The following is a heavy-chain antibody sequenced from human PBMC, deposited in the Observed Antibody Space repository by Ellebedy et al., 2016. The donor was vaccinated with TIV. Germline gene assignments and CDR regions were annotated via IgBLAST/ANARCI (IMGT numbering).Heavy chain of an antibody. CDR3: VRKSSFDY. CDR1: GFIFSNHG. J-gene: IGHJ4*02. Sequence: GESLKISCAASGFIFSNHGMSWVRQAPGKGLEGVSYISSSGSIMYSADSVKGRFTISRDNAKNSLYLQMNSLRDEDTAVYYCVRKSSFDYWGQGTLVTVSS. V-gene: IGHV3-48*02. CDR2: ISSSGSIM.